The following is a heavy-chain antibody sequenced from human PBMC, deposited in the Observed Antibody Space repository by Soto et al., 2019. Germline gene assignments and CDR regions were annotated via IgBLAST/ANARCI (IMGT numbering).Heavy chain of an antibody. CDR3: ARGGFLGWLYGIDV. V-gene: IGHV4-31*03. CDR1: GASISSGGYY. CDR2: IYYNENT. J-gene: IGHJ6*02. D-gene: IGHD3-3*01. Sequence: QVQLQESGPGLVKPSQTLSLTCTVSGASISSGGYYWSWIRQHPGKGLEWIGYIYYNENTYYNPSLKSRITISVDTSKNQFSLNLSSVTSADTAVYYCARGGFLGWLYGIDVWGQGTTVTVSS.